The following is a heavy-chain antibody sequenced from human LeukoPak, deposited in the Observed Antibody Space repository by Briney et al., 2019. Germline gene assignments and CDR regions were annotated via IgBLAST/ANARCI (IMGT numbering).Heavy chain of an antibody. CDR2: IYHSEST. CDR3: ARDLYSGYDWGSDY. J-gene: IGHJ4*02. V-gene: IGHV4-38-2*02. CDR1: GYSISSGCY. Sequence: SETLSLTCTVSGYSISSGCYWGWIRQPPGKGLEWIGSIYHSESTYYNPSLKSRVTISVDTSKNQFSLKLSSVTAADTAVYYCARDLYSGYDWGSDYWGQGTLVTVSS. D-gene: IGHD5-12*01.